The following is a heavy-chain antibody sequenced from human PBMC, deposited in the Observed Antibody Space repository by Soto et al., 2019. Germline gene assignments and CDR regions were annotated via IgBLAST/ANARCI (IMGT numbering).Heavy chain of an antibody. J-gene: IGHJ4*02. Sequence: ASVKVSCKASGGTFSSYAISWVRQAPGQGLEWMGGIIPIFGTANYAQKFQGRVTITADESTSTAYMELSSLRSEDTAVYYCARSFGIISASDYYFDYWGQGTLVTVSS. D-gene: IGHD3-10*01. CDR1: GGTFSSYA. CDR3: ARSFGIISASDYYFDY. V-gene: IGHV1-69*01. CDR2: IIPIFGTA.